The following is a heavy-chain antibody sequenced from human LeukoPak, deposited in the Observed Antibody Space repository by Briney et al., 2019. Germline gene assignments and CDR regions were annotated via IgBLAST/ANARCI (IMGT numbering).Heavy chain of an antibody. V-gene: IGHV4-59*01. D-gene: IGHD4-17*01. CDR2: MYNSGST. CDR1: GGSFSGYY. J-gene: IGHJ4*02. Sequence: ETLSLTCAVYGGSFSGYYWSWIRQPPGKGLEWIAYMYNSGSTNYNPSLKSRVTISIDTSKNQFSLKLSSLTAADTAIYYCARGIESYGDYGYWGQGILVTVSS. CDR3: ARGIESYGDYGY.